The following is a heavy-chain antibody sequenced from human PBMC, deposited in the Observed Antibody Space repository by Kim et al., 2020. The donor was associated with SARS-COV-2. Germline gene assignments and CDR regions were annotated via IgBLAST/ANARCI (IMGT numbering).Heavy chain of an antibody. D-gene: IGHD2-21*01. Sequence: NNQPPLTSRVTRAFDTSKNQFSLKLGSVTAADTAVYYCARSALFRTFDIWGQGTMVTVSP. J-gene: IGHJ3*02. V-gene: IGHV4-4*08. CDR3: ARSALFRTFDI.